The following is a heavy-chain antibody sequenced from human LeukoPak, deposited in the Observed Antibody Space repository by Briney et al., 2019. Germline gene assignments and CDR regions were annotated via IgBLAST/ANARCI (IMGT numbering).Heavy chain of an antibody. CDR1: GYSLTEVS. J-gene: IGHJ4*02. V-gene: IGHV1-24*01. Sequence: ASVKVSCKVSGYSLTEVSTHWVRQAPGKGAEWMGGFDPEDGEAIYAQKVQGRLTMTEDTSIDTAFMELRSLKSEDTAIYYCVTDIRSGWRNYWGQGTLITVSS. D-gene: IGHD6-19*01. CDR3: VTDIRSGWRNY. CDR2: FDPEDGEA.